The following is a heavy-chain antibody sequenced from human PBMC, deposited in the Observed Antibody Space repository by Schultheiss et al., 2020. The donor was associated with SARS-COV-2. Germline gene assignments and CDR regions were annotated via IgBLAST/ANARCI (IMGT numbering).Heavy chain of an antibody. J-gene: IGHJ4*02. V-gene: IGHV3-23*01. CDR3: ARDSLRLGLRPDY. Sequence: GSLRLSCAASGFTFSSYAMSWVRQAPGKGLEWVSAISGSGGSTYYADSVKGRFTISRDNSKNTLYLQMNSLRAEDTAVYYCARDSLRLGLRPDYWGQGTLVTVSS. CDR1: GFTFSSYA. CDR2: ISGSGGST. D-gene: IGHD3-16*01.